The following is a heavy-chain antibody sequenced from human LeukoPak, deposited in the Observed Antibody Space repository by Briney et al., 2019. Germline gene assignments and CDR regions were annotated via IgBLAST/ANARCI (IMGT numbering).Heavy chain of an antibody. CDR2: ISGSGGST. CDR1: GFTFSSYA. D-gene: IGHD3-3*01. J-gene: IGHJ4*02. Sequence: GSLRLSCAASGFTFSSYAMTWARQAPGKGLEWVSAISGSGGSTYYADSVKGRFTISRDNSKNTLHLQMNSLRAEDTAIYYCAKGVTIFGVVINYWGQGTLVTVSS. V-gene: IGHV3-23*01. CDR3: AKGVTIFGVVINY.